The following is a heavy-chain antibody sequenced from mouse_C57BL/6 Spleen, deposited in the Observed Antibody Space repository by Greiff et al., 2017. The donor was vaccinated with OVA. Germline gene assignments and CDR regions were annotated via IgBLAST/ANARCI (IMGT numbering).Heavy chain of an antibody. V-gene: IGHV1-80*01. CDR3: AKRERYYFDY. CDR2: IYPGDGDT. Sequence: QVQLQQSGAELVKPGASVKISCKASGYAFSRYWMNWVKQRPGKGLEWIGQIYPGDGDTNYNGKFKGKATLTADKSSSTAYMQLSSLTSEDSAVYFCAKRERYYFDYWGQGTTLTVAS. J-gene: IGHJ2*01. CDR1: GYAFSRYW.